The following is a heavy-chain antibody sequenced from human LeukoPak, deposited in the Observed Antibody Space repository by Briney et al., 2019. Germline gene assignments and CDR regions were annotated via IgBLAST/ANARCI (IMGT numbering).Heavy chain of an antibody. CDR2: ISDAGGST. V-gene: IGHV3-23*01. D-gene: IGHD1-26*01. CDR3: ARISGSRAWDFDY. CDR1: GFTFSSYA. J-gene: IGHJ4*02. Sequence: GGSLRLSCAASGFTFSSYAMNWVRQAPGKGLEWVSGISDAGGSTEYADSVKGRFTISRDNSKNTLFLQMNSLRAEDTAVYYCARISGSRAWDFDYWGQGTLVTVSS.